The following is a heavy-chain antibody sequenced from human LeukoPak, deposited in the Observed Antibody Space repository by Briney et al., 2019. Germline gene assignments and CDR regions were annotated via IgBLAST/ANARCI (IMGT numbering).Heavy chain of an antibody. CDR3: ARRGAASSGSYKGPFDY. CDR1: GFTFSSYA. J-gene: IGHJ4*02. V-gene: IGHV3-30-3*01. Sequence: AGGSLRLSCAASGFTFSSYAMHWVRQAPGKGLEWVAVISYDGSNKYYADSVKGRFTISRDNSKNTLYLQMNSLRAEDTAVYYCARRGAASSGSYKGPFDYWGQGTLVTVPS. CDR2: ISYDGSNK. D-gene: IGHD3-10*01.